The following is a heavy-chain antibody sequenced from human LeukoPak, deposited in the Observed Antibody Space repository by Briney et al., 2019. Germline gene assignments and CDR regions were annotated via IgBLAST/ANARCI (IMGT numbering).Heavy chain of an antibody. Sequence: SQTLSLTCTVSGGSISSGSYYWSWIRQPAGKGLEWIGHIYTSGSTNYNPTLKSRVTISVDTSKNQFSLKLSSVTAADTAVYYCAREFDSWGQGTLVTVSS. CDR3: AREFDS. CDR1: GGSISSGSYY. J-gene: IGHJ4*02. V-gene: IGHV4-61*09. CDR2: IYTSGST.